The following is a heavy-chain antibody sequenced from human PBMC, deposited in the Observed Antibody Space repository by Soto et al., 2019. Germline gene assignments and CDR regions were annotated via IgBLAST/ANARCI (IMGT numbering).Heavy chain of an antibody. J-gene: IGHJ4*02. Sequence: ASVKVSCKASGYTFTSYYMNWVRQAPGQGLEWMGWINPNSGDTSYAQKFQDRVTMTRDTSITTAYMELSSLRSEDTAVYYCAKVSRRGSAIDFDYWGQGTLVTVSS. D-gene: IGHD3-10*01. V-gene: IGHV1-8*02. CDR2: INPNSGDT. CDR3: AKVSRRGSAIDFDY. CDR1: GYTFTSYY.